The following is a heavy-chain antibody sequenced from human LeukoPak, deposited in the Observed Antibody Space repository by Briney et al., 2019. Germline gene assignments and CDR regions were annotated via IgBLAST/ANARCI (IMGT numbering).Heavy chain of an antibody. CDR2: ISSSSSYI. CDR1: GFTFSSYS. V-gene: IGHV3-21*04. D-gene: IGHD3-16*01. Sequence: GGSLRLSCAASGFTFSSYSMNWVRQAPGKGLEWVSSISSSSSYIYYADSVKGRFTISRDNAKNSLYLQMSNLRAENTAVYFCARGGGLDVWGQGATVTVSS. CDR3: ARGGGLDV. J-gene: IGHJ6*02.